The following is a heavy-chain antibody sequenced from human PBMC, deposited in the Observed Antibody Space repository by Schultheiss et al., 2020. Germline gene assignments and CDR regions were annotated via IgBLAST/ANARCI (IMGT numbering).Heavy chain of an antibody. Sequence: GGSLRLSCAASGFTFSSYGMHWVRQAPGKGLEWVAVISYDGSNKYYADSVKGRFTISRDNSKNTLYLQMNSLRAGDTAVYYCASGYCSGGSCYYLDYWGQGTLVTVSS. CDR2: ISYDGSNK. CDR3: ASGYCSGGSCYYLDY. V-gene: IGHV3-30*03. D-gene: IGHD2-15*01. J-gene: IGHJ4*02. CDR1: GFTFSSYG.